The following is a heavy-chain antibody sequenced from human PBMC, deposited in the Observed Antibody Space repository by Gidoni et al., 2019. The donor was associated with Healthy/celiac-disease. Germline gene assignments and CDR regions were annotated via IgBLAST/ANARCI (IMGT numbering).Heavy chain of an antibody. V-gene: IGHV1-24*01. CDR3: STDYRARIAVAGY. J-gene: IGHJ4*02. CDR2: FDTEDGET. CDR1: GYTLTELS. Sequence: QVQLVQSGAEVKKPGASVKVSCKVSGYTLTELSMHWVRQAPGEGLEWLGGFDTEDGETIYAQKCQGRVTMTEDTSTATAYMERSSLRSEDTAVYYCSTDYRARIAVAGYWGQGTLVTVSS. D-gene: IGHD6-19*01.